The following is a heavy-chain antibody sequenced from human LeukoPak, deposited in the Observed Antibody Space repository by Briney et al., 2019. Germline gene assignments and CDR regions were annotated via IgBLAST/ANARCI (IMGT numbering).Heavy chain of an antibody. CDR3: AKDIHYYGSGSSGFYD. D-gene: IGHD3-10*01. V-gene: IGHV3-9*01. CDR2: ISWNSGSI. Sequence: PGRSLRLSCAASGFTFDDYAMHWVRQAPGKGLEWVSGISWNSGSIGYADSVKGRFTISRDNAKNSLYLQMNSLRAEDTALYYCAKDIHYYGSGSSGFYDWGQGTLVTVAS. J-gene: IGHJ4*02. CDR1: GFTFDDYA.